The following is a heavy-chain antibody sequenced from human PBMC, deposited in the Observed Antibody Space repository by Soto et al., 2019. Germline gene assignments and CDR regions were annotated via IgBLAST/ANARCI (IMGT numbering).Heavy chain of an antibody. Sequence: EVQLVESGGGLVQPGESLRLSCAASGFTFSSSWMHWVRQAPGKGLVWVSRINSDGSTTQYADSVRGRFTISRDNAKNTLFLEVNSLTIEDTAVYFCACLHMPRGQCDFWGQGTLVTVSS. D-gene: IGHD3-10*01. CDR3: ACLHMPRGQCDF. V-gene: IGHV3-74*03. J-gene: IGHJ4*02. CDR2: INSDGSTT. CDR1: GFTFSSSW.